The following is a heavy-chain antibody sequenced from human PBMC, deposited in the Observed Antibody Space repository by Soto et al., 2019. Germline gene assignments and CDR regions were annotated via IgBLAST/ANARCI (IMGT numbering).Heavy chain of an antibody. V-gene: IGHV4-59*01. D-gene: IGHD5-18*01. Sequence: WPWLRQSPTNGLEWIGYFHFSGSTKYNPSLESRLTISADTSKNQISLTLSSVTAADTAVYYCARASGYSYGYDDFFDNWGQGTLANVSS. CDR2: FHFSGST. J-gene: IGHJ4*01. CDR3: ARASGYSYGYDDFFDN.